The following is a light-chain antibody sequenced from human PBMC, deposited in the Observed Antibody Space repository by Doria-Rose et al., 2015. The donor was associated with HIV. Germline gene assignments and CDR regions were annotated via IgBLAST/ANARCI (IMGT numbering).Light chain of an antibody. Sequence: QTVVTQEPSSSVSLGGTVTLTCGLTSGPVTGAYYPSWHQQTPGQAPRTLIYNTYSLSSGVSDRFSGSILGNKAALTTLGAQADDESDYYCVLYMGSGIWMFGGGTKLTVL. J-gene: IGLJ3*02. CDR1: SGPVTGAYY. CDR2: NTY. V-gene: IGLV8-61*01. CDR3: VLYMGSGIWM.